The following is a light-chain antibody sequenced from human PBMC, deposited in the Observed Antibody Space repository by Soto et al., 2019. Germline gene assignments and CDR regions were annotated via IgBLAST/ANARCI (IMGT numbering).Light chain of an antibody. V-gene: IGKV1-5*03. CDR1: QSISTW. CDR2: KAS. CDR3: QQYNAYPWT. J-gene: IGKJ1*01. Sequence: DIQMTQSPSTLSASLGARVTITCRASQSISTWLAWYQQKPGRAPKLLIYKASSLQSDVPSGFSGSGSGTEFTLTISSLQPDDYATYYCQQYNAYPWTFGQGTKVDIK.